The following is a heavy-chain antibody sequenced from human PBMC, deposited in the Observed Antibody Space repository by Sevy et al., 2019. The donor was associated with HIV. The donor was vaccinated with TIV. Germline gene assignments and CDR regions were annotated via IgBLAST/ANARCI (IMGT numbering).Heavy chain of an antibody. CDR2: MSFDGSK. CDR1: GLTFSNSI. Sequence: GGSLRLSCAASGLTFSNSIIHWVRRAPGKGLEWVSGMSFDGSKYYADSVKGRFTISRDDSRSTVYLQMSSLRTEDTAVYYCTTVFTTSGRAGAFDNWGQGTLVTVSS. J-gene: IGHJ4*02. D-gene: IGHD5-12*01. V-gene: IGHV3-30*04. CDR3: TTVFTTSGRAGAFDN.